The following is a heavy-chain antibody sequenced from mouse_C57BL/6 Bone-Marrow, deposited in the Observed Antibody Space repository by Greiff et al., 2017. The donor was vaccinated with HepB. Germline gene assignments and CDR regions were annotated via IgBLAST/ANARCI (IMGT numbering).Heavy chain of an antibody. CDR1: GFNFTDDY. CDR3: TPGWLYYAMDY. D-gene: IGHD2-3*01. V-gene: IGHV14-4*01. Sequence: VQLQQSGAELVRPGASVKLSCTASGFNFTDDYMHWVKQRPEQGLEWIGWIDPENGDTEYASKFQGKATITADTSSNTAYLQLSSLTSEDTAVYYCTPGWLYYAMDYWGQGTSVTVSS. CDR2: IDPENGDT. J-gene: IGHJ4*01.